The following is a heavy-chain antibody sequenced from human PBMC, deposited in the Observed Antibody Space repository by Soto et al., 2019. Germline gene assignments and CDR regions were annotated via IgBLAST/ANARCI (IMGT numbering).Heavy chain of an antibody. J-gene: IGHJ5*02. D-gene: IGHD3-22*01. V-gene: IGHV1-18*01. CDR1: GYTFTSYG. Sequence: QVQLVQSGAEVKKPGASVKVSCKASGYTFTSYGISWVRQAPGQGLEWMGWISAYNGNTNYAQKLQGRVTMTTDTSTSTAYMELRRLRSDDTAVYYCARDSPIITMIVEVGFDPWGQGTLVTVSS. CDR3: ARDSPIITMIVEVGFDP. CDR2: ISAYNGNT.